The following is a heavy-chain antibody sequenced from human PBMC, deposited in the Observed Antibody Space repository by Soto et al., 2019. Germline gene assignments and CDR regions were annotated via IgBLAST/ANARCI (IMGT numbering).Heavy chain of an antibody. Sequence: GGSLRLSCSASGFTFSSYAMHWVRQAPGKGLEYVSAISSNGGSTYYADSVKGRFTISRDNSKNTLYLQMSSLRAEDTAVYYCARITMIVVVNDYGMDVWGQGTTVTVS. V-gene: IGHV3-64D*06. CDR3: ARITMIVVVNDYGMDV. CDR1: GFTFSSYA. J-gene: IGHJ6*02. CDR2: ISSNGGST. D-gene: IGHD3-22*01.